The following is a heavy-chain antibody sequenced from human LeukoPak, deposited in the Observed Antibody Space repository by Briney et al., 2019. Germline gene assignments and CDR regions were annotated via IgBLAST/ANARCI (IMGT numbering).Heavy chain of an antibody. J-gene: IGHJ4*02. Sequence: PSETLSLTCAVYGGSFSGYYWSWIRQPPGKGLEWIGEINHSGSTNYNPSLKSRVTISVDTSKNQFSLKLSSVTAADTAVYYCARASRDYYDSSGYPLLDYWGQGTLVTVSS. CDR1: GGSFSGYY. CDR2: INHSGST. CDR3: ARASRDYYDSSGYPLLDY. D-gene: IGHD3-22*01. V-gene: IGHV4-34*01.